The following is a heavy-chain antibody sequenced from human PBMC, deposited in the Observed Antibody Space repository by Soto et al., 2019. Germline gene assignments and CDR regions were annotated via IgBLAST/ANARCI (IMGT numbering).Heavy chain of an antibody. CDR3: TTDIAGDCYFDL. Sequence: GGSLRLSCAASGFTFSNAWMSWVRQAPGKGLEWVGRIKSKPDGETTDCAAPVKGRFTISRDDSKNTLYLQMNSQKTEDTAVYYSTTDIAGDCYFDLWGHGTLVTVSS. CDR1: GFTFSNAW. V-gene: IGHV3-15*01. D-gene: IGHD2-2*03. J-gene: IGHJ2*01. CDR2: IKSKPDGETT.